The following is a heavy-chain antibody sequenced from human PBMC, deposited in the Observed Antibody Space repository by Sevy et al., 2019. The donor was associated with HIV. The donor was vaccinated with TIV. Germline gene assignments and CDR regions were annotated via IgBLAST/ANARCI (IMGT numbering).Heavy chain of an antibody. CDR3: VKGPLYYGSGRIPYYFDY. Sequence: GGSLRLSCSASGFTFSSYAMHWVRQAPGKGLEYVSAISSNGGSTYYADSVKGRFTISRDNSKNTLYLQMISLRAEDTAVYYCVKGPLYYGSGRIPYYFDYWGQGTLVTVSS. CDR2: ISSNGGST. CDR1: GFTFSSYA. V-gene: IGHV3-64D*06. D-gene: IGHD3-10*01. J-gene: IGHJ4*02.